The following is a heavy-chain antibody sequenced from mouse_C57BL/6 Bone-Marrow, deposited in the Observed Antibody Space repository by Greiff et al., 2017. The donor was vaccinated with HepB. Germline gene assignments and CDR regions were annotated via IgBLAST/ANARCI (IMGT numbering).Heavy chain of an antibody. CDR2: INPNYGTT. CDR3: ARSWYYGGGWFAY. Sequence: EVKLMESGPELVKPGASVKISCKASGYSFTDYNMNWVKQSNGKSLEWIGVINPNYGTTSYNQKFKGKATLTVDQSSSTAYMQLNSLTSEDSAVYYCARSWYYGGGWFAYWGQGTLVTVSA. D-gene: IGHD1-1*01. J-gene: IGHJ3*01. V-gene: IGHV1-39*01. CDR1: GYSFTDYN.